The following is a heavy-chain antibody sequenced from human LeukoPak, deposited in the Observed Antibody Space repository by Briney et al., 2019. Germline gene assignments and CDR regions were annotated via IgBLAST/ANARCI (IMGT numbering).Heavy chain of an antibody. V-gene: IGHV4-59*12. CDR2: IYYDGST. CDR1: GGSISTYY. CDR3: AREGRYRYGYNEYHLYMDI. D-gene: IGHD5-18*01. Sequence: SETLSLTCTVSGGSISTYYWSWIRQSPGKGLEWIGYIYYDGSTNYNPSLRGRVTISVDTPKNQFSLKLSSVTAAETAVYYCAREGRYRYGYNEYHLYMDIWGKGTTVTVSS. J-gene: IGHJ6*03.